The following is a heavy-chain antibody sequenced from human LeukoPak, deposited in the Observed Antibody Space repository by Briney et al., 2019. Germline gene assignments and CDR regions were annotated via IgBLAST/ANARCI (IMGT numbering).Heavy chain of an antibody. V-gene: IGHV4-34*01. CDR3: ARVLVATISYYYYYMDV. J-gene: IGHJ6*03. Sequence: SETLSLTCAVYGGSFSGYHWSWIRQPPGKGLEWIGEINHSGSTNYNPSLKSRVTISVDTSKNQFSLKLSSVTAADTAVYYCARVLVATISYYYYYMDVWGKGTTVTVSS. D-gene: IGHD5-12*01. CDR2: INHSGST. CDR1: GGSFSGYH.